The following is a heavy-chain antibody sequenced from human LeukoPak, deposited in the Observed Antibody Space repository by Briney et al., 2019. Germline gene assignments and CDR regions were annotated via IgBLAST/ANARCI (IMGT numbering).Heavy chain of an antibody. CDR1: GGSFSGYY. Sequence: SETLSLTCAVYGGSFSGYYWSWIRQPPGKGLEWIGEINHSVSTNYNPSLKSRVTISVDTSKNQFSLKLSSVTAADTAVYYCARDPVVITTSHFDYWGQGTLVTVSS. CDR3: ARDPVVITTSHFDY. V-gene: IGHV4-34*01. CDR2: INHSVST. D-gene: IGHD3-22*01. J-gene: IGHJ4*02.